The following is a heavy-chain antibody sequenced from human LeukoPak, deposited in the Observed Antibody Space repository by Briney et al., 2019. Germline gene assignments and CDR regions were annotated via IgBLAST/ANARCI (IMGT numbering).Heavy chain of an antibody. CDR1: GSTFSNYN. D-gene: IGHD2-2*02. Sequence: GGSLRLSWAASGSTFSNYNMNWVRQAPGKGLEWVAFIRFDGSIKYYAESVKGRFTISRDNSKNTLYLQMNSMRAEDTAVYYCAKRPGGGGYCSSTSCYKYYYYYYMDVWGKGTTVTVSS. CDR3: AKRPGGGGYCSSTSCYKYYYYYYMDV. CDR2: IRFDGSIK. J-gene: IGHJ6*03. V-gene: IGHV3-30*02.